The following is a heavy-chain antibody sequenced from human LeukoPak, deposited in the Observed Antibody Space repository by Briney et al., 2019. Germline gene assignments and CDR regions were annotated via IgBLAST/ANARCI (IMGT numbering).Heavy chain of an antibody. V-gene: IGHV3-30*18. CDR2: ISYDGSSK. CDR3: AKDRSYGSVQYYFDY. CDR1: GFTFSSYG. Sequence: GGSLRLSCAASGFTFSSYGSHWVRQAPGKGLEWVAVISYDGSSKYYADSVKGRFTISRDNSKNTLYLQMNSLRAEDTAVYYCAKDRSYGSVQYYFDYWGQGSLVTVSS. J-gene: IGHJ4*02. D-gene: IGHD4-17*01.